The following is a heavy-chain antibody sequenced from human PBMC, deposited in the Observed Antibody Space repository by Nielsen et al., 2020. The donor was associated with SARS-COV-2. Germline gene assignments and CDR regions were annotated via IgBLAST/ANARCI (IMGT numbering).Heavy chain of an antibody. V-gene: IGHV3-73*01. J-gene: IGHJ3*02. D-gene: IGHD5-12*01. CDR1: GFTFSGSS. Sequence: GESLKISCAASGFTFSGSSMHWVRQASGKGLEWIGRIRSKANSYATGFAASVKGRFIISRDDSKNTAYLQMNSLKTEDTAVYYCTRVNPISGSWFDAFDIWGQGTMVTVSS. CDR2: IRSKANSYAT. CDR3: TRVNPISGSWFDAFDI.